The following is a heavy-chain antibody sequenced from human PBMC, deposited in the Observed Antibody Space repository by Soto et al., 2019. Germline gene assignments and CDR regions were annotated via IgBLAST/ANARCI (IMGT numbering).Heavy chain of an antibody. CDR3: AKDSVGATLYYYYYGMDV. Sequence: GGSLRLSCAASGFTFSSYGMHWVRQAPGKGLEWVAVISYDGSNKYYADSVKGRFTISRDNSKNTLYLQMNSLRAEDTAVYYCAKDSVGATLYYYYYGMDVWGQGTTVTVSS. CDR1: GFTFSSYG. V-gene: IGHV3-30*18. D-gene: IGHD1-26*01. J-gene: IGHJ6*02. CDR2: ISYDGSNK.